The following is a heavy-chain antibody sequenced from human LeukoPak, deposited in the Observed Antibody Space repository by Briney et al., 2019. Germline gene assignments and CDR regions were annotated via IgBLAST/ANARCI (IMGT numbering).Heavy chain of an antibody. CDR3: ARDHRYYYDSSGYYGNWFDP. J-gene: IGHJ5*02. D-gene: IGHD3-22*01. V-gene: IGHV3-21*01. Sequence: GGSLRLSCAASGFTFSSYSMNWVRQAPGKGLEWVSSISSSRSYISYADSVKGRFTISRDNAKNSLYLQMNSLRAEDTAVYYCARDHRYYYDSSGYYGNWFDPWGQGTLVTVSS. CDR2: ISSSRSYI. CDR1: GFTFSSYS.